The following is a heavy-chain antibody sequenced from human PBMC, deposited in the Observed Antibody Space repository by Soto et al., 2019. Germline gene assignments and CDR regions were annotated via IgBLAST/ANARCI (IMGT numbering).Heavy chain of an antibody. CDR3: ARQRPTDGRWEFANYYGMDV. V-gene: IGHV4-38-2*01. D-gene: IGHD1-26*01. CDR2: IYHSGST. J-gene: IGHJ6*02. CDR1: DYPISSGYY. Sequence: PSETLSLTCGVSDYPISSGYYWGWIRQPPGKGLEWVGSIYHSGSTYYNPSLKSRVTISVDTSKNQFSLKLSSVTAADTAVYYCARQRPTDGRWEFANYYGMDVWGQGTPVTVSS.